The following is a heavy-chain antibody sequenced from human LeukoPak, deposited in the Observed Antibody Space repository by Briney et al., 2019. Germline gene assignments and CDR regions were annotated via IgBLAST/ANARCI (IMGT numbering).Heavy chain of an antibody. CDR3: ARAAYRGSYSDY. V-gene: IGHV3-64*02. CDR2: ISSNGDNT. CDR1: GFTFSSHV. Sequence: GGSLRLSCAASGFTFSSHVMHWVRQAPGKGLEYVSAISSNGDNTYYADSVKGRFITSRDNSKNMVYLQMGSLRAEDMAVYYCARAAYRGSYSDYWGQGTLVTVSS. J-gene: IGHJ4*02. D-gene: IGHD1-26*01.